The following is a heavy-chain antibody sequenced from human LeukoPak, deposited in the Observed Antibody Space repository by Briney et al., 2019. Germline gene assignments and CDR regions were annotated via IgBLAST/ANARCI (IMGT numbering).Heavy chain of an antibody. CDR1: NYA. V-gene: IGHV3-23*01. Sequence: NYAMXGVRRAPGKGLEWVSGISYIDVETYYAGSGKGRVTISSDNSMNTLYLQMDSLTVEDTAVYYCAKRTRDGFNTPIDFWGQGTLVTVS. J-gene: IGHJ4*02. D-gene: IGHD5-24*01. CDR3: AKRTRDGFNTPIDF. CDR2: ISYIDVET.